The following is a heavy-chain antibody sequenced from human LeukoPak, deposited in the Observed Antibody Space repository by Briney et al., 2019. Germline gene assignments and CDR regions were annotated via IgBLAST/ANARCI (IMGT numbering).Heavy chain of an antibody. Sequence: GGSLRLSCAASAFTFSIYSMNWVRQAPGRGLEWVSSISSGRTYIYYADSVKGRFTISRDNAKNSLYLQMNSLRAEDKAVYYCARGAPLIVSGVFYFAYWGQGTLVTVSS. CDR1: AFTFSIYS. J-gene: IGHJ4*02. D-gene: IGHD1-26*01. CDR3: ARGAPLIVSGVFYFAY. CDR2: ISSGRTYI. V-gene: IGHV3-21*01.